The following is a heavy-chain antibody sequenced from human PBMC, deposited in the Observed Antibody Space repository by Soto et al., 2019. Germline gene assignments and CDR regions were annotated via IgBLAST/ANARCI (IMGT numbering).Heavy chain of an antibody. CDR3: ARYPRYDSSGYYYGGSGPFGY. V-gene: IGHV1-69*13. CDR2: IIPIFGTA. J-gene: IGHJ4*02. D-gene: IGHD3-22*01. Sequence: ASVKVSCKASGGTFSSYAISWVRQAPGQGLEWMGGIIPIFGTANYAQKFQGRVTITADESTSTAYMELSSLRSEDTAVYYCARYPRYDSSGYYYGGSGPFGYWGQGTLVTVSS. CDR1: GGTFSSYA.